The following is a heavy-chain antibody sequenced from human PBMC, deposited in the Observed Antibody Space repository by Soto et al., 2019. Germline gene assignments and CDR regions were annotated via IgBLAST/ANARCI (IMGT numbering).Heavy chain of an antibody. Sequence: SVKVSRKAPGATFSSYAISWVRQAPGQGLEWMGGIIPIFGTANYAQKFQGRVTITADESTSTAYMELSSLRSEDTAVYYCAVNFWSGYSSDYWGQGTLVTVSS. CDR3: AVNFWSGYSSDY. CDR2: IIPIFGTA. V-gene: IGHV1-69*13. D-gene: IGHD3-3*01. CDR1: GATFSSYA. J-gene: IGHJ4*02.